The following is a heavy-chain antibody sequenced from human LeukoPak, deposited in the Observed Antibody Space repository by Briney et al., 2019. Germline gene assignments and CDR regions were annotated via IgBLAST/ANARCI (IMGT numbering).Heavy chain of an antibody. CDR1: GGSISSSSYY. Sequence: SETRSLTCTVSGGSISSSSYYWGWIRQPPGKGLEWTGSIYYSGSTYYNPSLKSRVTISVDTSKNPCSLKLSSVTAADTAVYYCASEPYSNYDYYYYMDVWGKGTTVTVSS. CDR3: ASEPYSNYDYYYYMDV. J-gene: IGHJ6*03. V-gene: IGHV4-39*01. D-gene: IGHD4-11*01. CDR2: IYYSGST.